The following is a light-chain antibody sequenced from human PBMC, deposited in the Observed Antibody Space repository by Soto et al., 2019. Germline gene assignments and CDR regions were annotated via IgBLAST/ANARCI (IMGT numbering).Light chain of an antibody. J-gene: IGKJ3*01. V-gene: IGKV3-15*01. Sequence: SPGTLSLSEGDRATLSCRASQSITTNLAWYQQRPGQAPRLLIYHSSTRATGVPARFSGSGSGTEFTLTISSLQSEDIAVYYCQQYTTLLGTFCHGTNVDIK. CDR3: QQYTTLLGT. CDR1: QSITTN. CDR2: HSS.